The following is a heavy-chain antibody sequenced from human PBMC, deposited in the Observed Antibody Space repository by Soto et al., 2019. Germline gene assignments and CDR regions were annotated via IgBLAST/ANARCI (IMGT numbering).Heavy chain of an antibody. J-gene: IGHJ4*02. Sequence: PGQYLKISGKGSGYSFAFYWITWVRHNLGKGLEWMGRIDPSDSQTYYSPSFRGHVTISVTKSITTVFLQWSSLRASDTAMYYCARQIYDSDTGPNFQYYFDSWGQGTPVTSPQ. D-gene: IGHD3-22*01. CDR3: ARQIYDSDTGPNFQYYFDS. CDR2: IDPSDSQT. V-gene: IGHV5-10-1*01. CDR1: GYSFAFYW.